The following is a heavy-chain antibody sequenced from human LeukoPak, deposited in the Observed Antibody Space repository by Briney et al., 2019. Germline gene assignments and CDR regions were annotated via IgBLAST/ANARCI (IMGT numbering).Heavy chain of an antibody. D-gene: IGHD4-17*01. CDR2: INPSGGST. CDR1: GYTFTSYY. CDR3: ARDVENTVLGYYYYYYMDV. V-gene: IGHV1-46*01. J-gene: IGHJ6*03. Sequence: ASVKVSFKASGYTFTSYYMHWVRQAPGQGLEWMGIINPSGGSTSYAQKFQGRVTINRDMSTSTVYRELSSLRSEDTAVYYCARDVENTVLGYYYYYYMDVWGKGTTVTVSS.